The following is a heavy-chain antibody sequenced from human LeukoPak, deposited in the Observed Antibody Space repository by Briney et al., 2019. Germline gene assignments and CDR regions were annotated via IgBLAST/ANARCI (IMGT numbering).Heavy chain of an antibody. CDR3: ARRWQYYGSGSYLGDAFDI. J-gene: IGHJ3*02. CDR2: IYYGGST. D-gene: IGHD3-10*01. Sequence: SETLSLTCTVSGGSISSFYWSWIRQPPGKGLEWIGYIYYGGSTNYNPSLRSRVTISVDTSKNQFSLKLSSVTAADTAVYYCARRWQYYGSGSYLGDAFDIWGQGTMVTVSS. CDR1: GGSISSFY. V-gene: IGHV4-59*08.